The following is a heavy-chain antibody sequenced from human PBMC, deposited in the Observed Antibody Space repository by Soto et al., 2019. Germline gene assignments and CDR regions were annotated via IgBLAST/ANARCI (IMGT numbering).Heavy chain of an antibody. Sequence: SQTLSPTFAISGNSVSRNSAAWNWIRRSPWRGLEWLGRTYYRSKWYNDYAVSVKSRITINPDTSKNQFSLQLNSVTPDDTAVYYCARDSLTSGEHSYGSENYYYGMDVWGQGTTVTVSS. CDR3: ARDSLTSGEHSYGSENYYYGMDV. CDR1: GNSVSRNSAA. V-gene: IGHV6-1*01. D-gene: IGHD5-18*01. CDR2: TYYRSKWYN. J-gene: IGHJ6*02.